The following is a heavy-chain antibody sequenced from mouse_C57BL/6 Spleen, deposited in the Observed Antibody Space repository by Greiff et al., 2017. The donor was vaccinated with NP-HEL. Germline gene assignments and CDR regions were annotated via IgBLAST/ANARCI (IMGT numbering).Heavy chain of an antibody. D-gene: IGHD2-2*01. Sequence: VQLQQPGAELVRPGSSVTLSCKASGYTFTSYWMHWVKQRPIQGLEWIGNIDPSDSENHYNQKFKDKATVTVDKSSSTAYRQLSSLTSEDSAVYYCARDGVTTGAMDYWGQGTSVTVSS. J-gene: IGHJ4*01. CDR3: ARDGVTTGAMDY. CDR2: IDPSDSEN. V-gene: IGHV1-52*01. CDR1: GYTFTSYW.